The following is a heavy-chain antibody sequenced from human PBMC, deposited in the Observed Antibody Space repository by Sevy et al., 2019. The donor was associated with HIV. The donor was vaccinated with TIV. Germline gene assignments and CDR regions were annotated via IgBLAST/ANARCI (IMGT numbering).Heavy chain of an antibody. J-gene: IGHJ4*02. CDR2: IYYSGST. CDR1: GGSISSSSYY. Sequence: SETLSLTCTVSGGSISSSSYYWGWIRQPPGKGLGWIGSIYYSGSTYYNPSLKSRVTISVDTSKNQFSLKLSSVTAADTAVYYCASVLHSNSFDYWGQGTLVTVSS. V-gene: IGHV4-39*01. D-gene: IGHD4-4*01. CDR3: ASVLHSNSFDY.